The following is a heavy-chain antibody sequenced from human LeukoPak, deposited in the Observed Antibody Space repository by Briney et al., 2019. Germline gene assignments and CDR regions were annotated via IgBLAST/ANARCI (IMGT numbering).Heavy chain of an antibody. D-gene: IGHD1-26*01. CDR3: ARDNSVGDTAWWSDP. V-gene: IGHV1-46*01. CDR2: SNPSCRNT. J-gene: IGHJ5*02. CDR1: GYTVTSYY. Sequence: ASVNVSCKASGYTVTSYYMHWVRQAPGQGLEWMELSNPSCRNTSYAQELQGRRSLTRDMSTGTDYIDLSIRRSEDTAVYYCARDNSVGDTAWWSDPWGQGTLVTVSS.